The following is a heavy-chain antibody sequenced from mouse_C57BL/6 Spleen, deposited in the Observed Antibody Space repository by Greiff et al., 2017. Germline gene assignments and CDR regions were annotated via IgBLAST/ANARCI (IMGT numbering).Heavy chain of an antibody. CDR2: INPSNGGT. Sequence: QVQLKQPGTELVKPGASVKLSCKASGYTFTSYWMHWVKPRPGQGLEWIGNINPSNGGTNYNEKFKSKATLTVDKSSSTAYMQLSSLTSEDSAVYYCARSRIYDGYYPYYFDYWGQGTTLTVSS. D-gene: IGHD2-3*01. CDR3: ARSRIYDGYYPYYFDY. V-gene: IGHV1-53*01. CDR1: GYTFTSYW. J-gene: IGHJ2*01.